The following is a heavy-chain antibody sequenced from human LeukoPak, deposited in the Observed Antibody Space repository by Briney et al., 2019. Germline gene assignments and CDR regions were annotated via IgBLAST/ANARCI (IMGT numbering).Heavy chain of an antibody. V-gene: IGHV3-73*01. CDR3: RAIVSGRPDY. J-gene: IGHJ4*02. CDR2: IRSKANSYAT. CDR1: GFTFSGSA. Sequence: GGSLTLSCAASGFTFSGSAMHWVRQASGKGLEWVGRIRSKANSYATAYAASVQGRFTISRDDSKNTAYLQMNSLKTEDTAVYYCRAIVSGRPDYWGQGTLVTVSS. D-gene: IGHD1-26*01.